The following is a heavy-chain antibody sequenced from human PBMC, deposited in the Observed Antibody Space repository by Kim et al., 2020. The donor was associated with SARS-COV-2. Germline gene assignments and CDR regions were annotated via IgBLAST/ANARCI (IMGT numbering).Heavy chain of an antibody. CDR1: GGSISSSSYY. V-gene: IGHV4-39*01. CDR3: ARQSLTTTDY. Sequence: SETLSLTCTVSGGSISSSSYYWGWIRQPPGKGLEWIGSIYYSGSTYYNPSLKSRVTISVDTSKNQFSLKLSSVTAADTAVYYCARQSLTTTDYWGQGTLVTVSS. D-gene: IGHD1-1*01. J-gene: IGHJ4*02. CDR2: IYYSGST.